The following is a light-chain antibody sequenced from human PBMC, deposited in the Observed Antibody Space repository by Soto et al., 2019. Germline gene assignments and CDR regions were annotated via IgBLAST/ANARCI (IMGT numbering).Light chain of an antibody. V-gene: IGKV1-9*01. Sequence: IQLTQSQSSLSGSVGDRVTITCRASQDISSYLGWYQQKPGKAPKLLIYAASTLQSGVPSRFSGSGSGTDFTLTINSLQPEDFATYFCQQLNNYPSTFGGGTKVDIK. J-gene: IGKJ4*01. CDR3: QQLNNYPST. CDR1: QDISSY. CDR2: AAS.